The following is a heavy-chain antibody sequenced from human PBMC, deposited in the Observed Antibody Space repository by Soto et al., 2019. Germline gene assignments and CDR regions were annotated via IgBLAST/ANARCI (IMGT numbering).Heavy chain of an antibody. V-gene: IGHV1-18*01. Sequence: QVQLVQSGAEVKKPGASVKVSCKASGYTFTSYGISWVRQAPGQGLEWMGWISAYNGNTNYAQKLQGRVTMTTDPSTRTAYMELRSLRSDDTAVYYCARSVKSGYSYGYLDYWGQGTLVTVSS. D-gene: IGHD5-18*01. J-gene: IGHJ4*02. CDR3: ARSVKSGYSYGYLDY. CDR2: ISAYNGNT. CDR1: GYTFTSYG.